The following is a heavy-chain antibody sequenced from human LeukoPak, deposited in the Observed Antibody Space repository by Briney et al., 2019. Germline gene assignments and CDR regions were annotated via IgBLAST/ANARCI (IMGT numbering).Heavy chain of an antibody. D-gene: IGHD4-17*01. CDR1: GFSLRPRGVG. CDR2: IYWDDNK. Sequence: SGPTLVNPTQTLTLTCTFSGFSLRPRGVGVGWIRQSPGKALEWLSLIYWDDNKLYNPSLKSRLTITKDTSKNQVVLRMTNMDPVDTATYYCAHYGDYRFLYYFDHWGQGTLVTVPS. V-gene: IGHV2-5*02. J-gene: IGHJ4*02. CDR3: AHYGDYRFLYYFDH.